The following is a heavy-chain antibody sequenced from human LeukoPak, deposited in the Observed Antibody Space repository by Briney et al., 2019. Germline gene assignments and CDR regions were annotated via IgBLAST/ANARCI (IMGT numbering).Heavy chain of an antibody. CDR2: ISAYNGNT. CDR1: GYTFTSYG. V-gene: IGHV1-18*01. D-gene: IGHD3-9*01. J-gene: IGHJ4*02. CDR3: ARDSPRYFDWLLDY. Sequence: GASVKVSCKASGYTFTSYGISWVRQAPGQGLEWMGWISAYNGNTNYAQKHQGRVTMTTDTSTSTAYMELRSLRSDDTAVYYCARDSPRYFDWLLDYWGQGTLVTVSS.